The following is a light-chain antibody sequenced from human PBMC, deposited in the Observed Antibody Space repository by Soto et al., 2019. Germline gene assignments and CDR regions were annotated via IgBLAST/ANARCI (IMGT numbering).Light chain of an antibody. V-gene: IGLV1-44*01. CDR3: AAWDDSLNGVV. CDR2: SNN. J-gene: IGLJ2*01. Sequence: QSVLTQPPSASGTPGQGVTFSCSGSSSNIGSNTVNWYQQLPGTAPKLLFYSNNQRPSGVPDRFSGSKSGTSASLAISGLQSEDEADYYCAAWDDSLNGVVFGGGTKLTVL. CDR1: SSNIGSNT.